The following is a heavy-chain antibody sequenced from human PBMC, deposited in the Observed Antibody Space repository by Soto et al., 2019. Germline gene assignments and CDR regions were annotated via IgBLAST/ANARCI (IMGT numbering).Heavy chain of an antibody. V-gene: IGHV4-59*01. CDR2: IYYSGST. CDR3: ARESYGMDV. J-gene: IGHJ6*02. Sequence: SETLSLTCTVSGGSISSYYRSWIRQPPGKGLEWIGYIYYSGSTNYNPSLKSRVTISVDTSKNQFSLKLSSVTAADTAVYYCARESYGMDVWGQGTTVTVSS. CDR1: GGSISSYY.